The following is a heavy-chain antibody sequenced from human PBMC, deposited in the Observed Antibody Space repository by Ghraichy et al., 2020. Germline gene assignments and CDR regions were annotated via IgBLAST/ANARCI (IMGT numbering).Heavy chain of an antibody. CDR1: GYTLTELS. Sequence: ASVKVSCKVSGYTLTELSMQWVRQAPGKGLEWMGGFDPEDGETIYAQKFQGRVTMTEDTSTDTAYMELSSLRSEDTAVYYCATDRVGYSYGYDYYYGMDVWGQGTTVTVSS. J-gene: IGHJ6*02. CDR3: ATDRVGYSYGYDYYYGMDV. D-gene: IGHD5-18*01. V-gene: IGHV1-24*01. CDR2: FDPEDGET.